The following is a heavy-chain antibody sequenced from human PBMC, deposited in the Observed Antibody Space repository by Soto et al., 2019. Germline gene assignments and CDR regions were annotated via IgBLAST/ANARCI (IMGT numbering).Heavy chain of an antibody. J-gene: IGHJ6*02. V-gene: IGHV3-43D*04. CDR2: VNWGGDTT. CDR3: AKGATVATHYQYYGMDV. D-gene: IGHD4-17*01. CDR1: GFTFDDFA. Sequence: GGSLRLSCAASGFTFDDFAMCWVRQVPGKGLEWISLVNWGGDTTFYAESVKGRFIISRDNSKNSVYLQMNSLRSEDSAVYYCAKGATVATHYQYYGMDVWGQGTTVSVSS.